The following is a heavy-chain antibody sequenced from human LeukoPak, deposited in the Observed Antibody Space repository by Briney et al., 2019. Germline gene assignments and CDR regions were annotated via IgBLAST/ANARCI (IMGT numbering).Heavy chain of an antibody. CDR1: GFTFSSYS. CDR2: ISSSSSYI. D-gene: IGHD2-2*01. J-gene: IGHJ4*02. Sequence: PGGSLRLSCAASGFTFSSYSMTWVRQAPGKGLEWVSSISSSSSYIYYADSVKGRFTISRDNAKSSLYLQMNSLRAEDTAVYYCARDIARDIVPAAKYYFDYWGQGTLVTVSS. V-gene: IGHV3-21*01. CDR3: ARDIARDIVPAAKYYFDY.